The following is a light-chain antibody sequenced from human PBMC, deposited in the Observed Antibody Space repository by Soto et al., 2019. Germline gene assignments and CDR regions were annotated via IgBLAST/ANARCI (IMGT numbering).Light chain of an antibody. Sequence: QSALTQPASVSGSPGQSITISCTGTSSDVGGYNYVSWYQQHPGKAPKLMISEVSNRPSGVSNRFSGSKSGNTASLTISGLQAGDEADYYCSSYTSISTYVVFGGGTKLPVL. CDR1: SSDVGGYNY. CDR2: EVS. CDR3: SSYTSISTYVV. V-gene: IGLV2-14*01. J-gene: IGLJ2*01.